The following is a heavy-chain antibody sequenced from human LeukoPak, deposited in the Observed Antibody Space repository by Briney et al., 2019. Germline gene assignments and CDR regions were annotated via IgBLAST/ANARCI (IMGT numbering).Heavy chain of an antibody. CDR1: GGSISSYY. D-gene: IGHD2-15*01. J-gene: IGHJ4*02. V-gene: IGHV4-4*07. CDR2: IYTSGST. CDR3: ARENYCSGGSCYGYFDY. Sequence: PSETLSLTCTVSGGSISSYYWSWIRQPAGKGLEWIGRIYTSGSTNHNPSLKSRVTMSVDTSKNQFSLKLSSVTAADTAVYYCARENYCSGGSCYGYFDYWGQGTLVTVSS.